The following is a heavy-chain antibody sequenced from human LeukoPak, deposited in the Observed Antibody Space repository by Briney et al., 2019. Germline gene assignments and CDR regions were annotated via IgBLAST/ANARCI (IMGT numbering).Heavy chain of an antibody. CDR1: GYTFTSYY. D-gene: IGHD2-2*01. J-gene: IGHJ4*02. V-gene: IGHV1-46*01. CDR2: INPSGGST. CDR3: ASGEVPAATIDY. Sequence: ASVKVSCRASGYTFTSYYMHWVRQAPGQGLEWMGIINPSGGSTSYAQKFQGRVTMTRDTSTSTVYMELSSLRSEDTAVYYCASGEVPAATIDYWGQGTLVTVSS.